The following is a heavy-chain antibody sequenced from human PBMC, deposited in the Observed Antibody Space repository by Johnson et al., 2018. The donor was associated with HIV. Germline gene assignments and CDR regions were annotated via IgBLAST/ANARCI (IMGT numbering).Heavy chain of an antibody. CDR2: IRQDGNER. CDR1: GFNFSTYW. V-gene: IGHV3-7*03. J-gene: IGHJ3*02. CDR3: AKDTRYCNSATCYGAFDM. D-gene: IGHD2-2*01. Sequence: VQLVESGVGVVQPGGSLRLSCAASGFNFSTYWMSWVRQAPGKGLEWVANIRQDGNERYYVDSVKGRFTISKDNAKKSLYLQMNSLRTEDTALYYCAKDTRYCNSATCYGAFDMWGQGTMVTVSS.